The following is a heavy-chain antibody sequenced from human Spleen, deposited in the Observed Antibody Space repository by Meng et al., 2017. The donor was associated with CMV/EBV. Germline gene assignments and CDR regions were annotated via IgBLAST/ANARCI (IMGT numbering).Heavy chain of an antibody. CDR2: IKPKSYSETT. J-gene: IGHJ4*02. CDR1: GFTFSNAW. D-gene: IGHD1-20*01. V-gene: IGHV3-15*01. CDR3: TRTVITATTGSDY. Sequence: GESLKISCAASGFTFSNAWMTWVRQAPGKGLEWVGRIKPKSYSETTDYAAFVKGRFTISRDDTENTVYLQMTSLKSEDTAIYYCTRTVITATTGSDYWGQGTLVTVSS.